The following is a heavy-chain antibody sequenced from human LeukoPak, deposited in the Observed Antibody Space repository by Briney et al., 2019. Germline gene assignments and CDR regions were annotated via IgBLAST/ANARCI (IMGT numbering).Heavy chain of an antibody. CDR3: ARADIVRTYYYYGMDV. D-gene: IGHD2-8*01. J-gene: IGHJ6*04. Sequence: GGSLRLSCAASGFTFSSYEMNWVRQAPGKGLEWVSYCSSSGGTIYYADSVKGRFTISRDNAKNSLYLQMNSLRAEDTAVYYCARADIVRTYYYYGMDVWGKGTTVTVSS. V-gene: IGHV3-48*03. CDR1: GFTFSSYE. CDR2: CSSSGGTI.